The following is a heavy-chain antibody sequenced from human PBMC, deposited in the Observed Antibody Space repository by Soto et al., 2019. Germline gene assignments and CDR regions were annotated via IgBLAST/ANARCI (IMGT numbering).Heavy chain of an antibody. CDR3: VKKIAGTTTNGAYWYVDL. V-gene: IGHV3-23*01. J-gene: IGHJ2*01. Sequence: EVQLLESGGDLVQPGGSLRLSCAASGFTFGDFAMNWVRQATGKGLEWVSGITGGGDYTFYADSVKGRFTISRVQSKNTVYLQMSRLRAEDTALYYCVKKIAGTTTNGAYWYVDLWCRGTPVTVSS. D-gene: IGHD2-8*01. CDR2: ITGGGDYT. CDR1: GFTFGDFA.